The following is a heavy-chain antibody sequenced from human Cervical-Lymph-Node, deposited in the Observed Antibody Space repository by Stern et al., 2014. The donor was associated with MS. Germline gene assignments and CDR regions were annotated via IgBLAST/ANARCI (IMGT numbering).Heavy chain of an antibody. D-gene: IGHD1-26*01. CDR1: GDSVSSEDYY. CDR2: IYYRGRP. V-gene: IGHV4-61*08. CDR3: ARSGYYGIDV. J-gene: IGHJ6*02. Sequence: VQLVESGPGLVRPSETLSLTCTASGDSVSSEDYYWSWIRQSPGKDLEWIGYIYYRGRPNYNPSLKSRLTISIDTSKNPFSLKLISVTAADTAVYYCARSGYYGIDVWGQGTTVIVSS.